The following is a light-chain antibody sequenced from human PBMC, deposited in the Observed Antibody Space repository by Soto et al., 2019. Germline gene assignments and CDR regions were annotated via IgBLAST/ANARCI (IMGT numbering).Light chain of an antibody. CDR3: CSYAGSPRYV. CDR2: DVS. V-gene: IGLV2-11*01. CDR1: SCDVGGYNY. J-gene: IGLJ1*01. Sequence: QSALTQPPSVSGAPGQTVTISCTGTSCDVGGYNYVSWYQQHPGKAPKVMIYDVSERPSGVPDRFSCSKSGNTASLTISVLQAEDEADYYCCSYAGSPRYVLGTGTKLTVL.